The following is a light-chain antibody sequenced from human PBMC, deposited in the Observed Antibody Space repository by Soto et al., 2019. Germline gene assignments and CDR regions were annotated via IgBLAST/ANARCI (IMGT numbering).Light chain of an antibody. CDR2: AAS. Sequence: RLPQSHSPLYATTGQTATLACRASQGVGSPLAWYQQKPGKAPKLLIYAASTLQSGVPSRFSGSGSGTDFTLTISSLQPEDVAPDCCQELNSHPIPSAHRTR. J-gene: IGKJ5*01. CDR1: QGVGSP. CDR3: QELNSHPIP. V-gene: IGKV1-8*01.